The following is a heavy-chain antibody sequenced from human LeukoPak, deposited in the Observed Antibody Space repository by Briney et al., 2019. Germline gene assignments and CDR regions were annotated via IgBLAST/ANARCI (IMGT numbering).Heavy chain of an antibody. Sequence: AAVTVSCRDSGGTFSSCALSWVRQAPRQGLEWMGGIIPIFGTANYAQKFQGRVPITADNSTSTAYMELSSLRSEDTAVYYCARVGWGEQWPPSAGAFDIWGQGTMVTVSS. D-gene: IGHD6-19*01. CDR2: IIPIFGTA. CDR1: GGTFSSCA. CDR3: ARVGWGEQWPPSAGAFDI. J-gene: IGHJ3*02. V-gene: IGHV1-69*06.